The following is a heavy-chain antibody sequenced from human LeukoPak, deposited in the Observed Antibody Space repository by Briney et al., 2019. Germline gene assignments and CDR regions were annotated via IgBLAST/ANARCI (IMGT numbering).Heavy chain of an antibody. Sequence: GGSLRLSCAASGFTFSSYSMNWVRQAPGKGLEWVSSISSSSSYIYYADSVKGRFTISRDNAKNSLYLQMNSLRAEDTAVYYCARTYCRGGSCYSGDAFDIWGQGTMVTVSS. J-gene: IGHJ3*02. CDR2: ISSSSSYI. D-gene: IGHD2-15*01. V-gene: IGHV3-21*01. CDR1: GFTFSSYS. CDR3: ARTYCRGGSCYSGDAFDI.